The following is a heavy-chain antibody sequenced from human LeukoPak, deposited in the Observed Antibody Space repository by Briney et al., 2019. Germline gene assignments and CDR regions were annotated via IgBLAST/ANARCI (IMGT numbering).Heavy chain of an antibody. J-gene: IGHJ4*02. CDR2: IYHSGST. CDR1: GHSISSGYF. D-gene: IGHD6-19*01. Sequence: SETLSLTCTVSGHSISSGYFWGWIQQPPGKGLEWIGSIYHSGSTHYNPSLKSRVTISIITSKNQFSLKLSSVTATDTALYYCARRIAVTGSFDYWGQGTLVTVSS. V-gene: IGHV4-38-2*02. CDR3: ARRIAVTGSFDY.